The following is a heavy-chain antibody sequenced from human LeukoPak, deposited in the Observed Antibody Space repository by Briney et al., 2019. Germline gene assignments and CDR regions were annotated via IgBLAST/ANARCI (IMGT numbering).Heavy chain of an antibody. V-gene: IGHV3-9*03. CDR1: GFTFDDYA. CDR2: MSWNSGSI. CDR3: AKGYSYGFVDAFDI. D-gene: IGHD5-18*01. J-gene: IGHJ3*02. Sequence: PGGSLRLSCAASGFTFDDYAMHWVRQAAGQGLEWVSGMSWNSGSIGYADSVKGRFTISRDNAKNSLYLQMNSLRAEDMALYYCAKGYSYGFVDAFDIWGQGTMVTVSS.